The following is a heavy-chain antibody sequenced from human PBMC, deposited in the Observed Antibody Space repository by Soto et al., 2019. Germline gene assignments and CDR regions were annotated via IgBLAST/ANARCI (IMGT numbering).Heavy chain of an antibody. CDR2: TDPSASYT. J-gene: IGHJ6*02. CDR1: GSSFTSYW. Sequence: GESLKISCQGSGSSFTSYWIRWVRQMPGKGLEWMGRTDPSASYTNYSPSFQGHVTISADESTSTAYLQWSRLKASDTAMYYCPRQRSLEWLFFGLDVWGQGATVTVSS. D-gene: IGHD3-3*01. CDR3: PRQRSLEWLFFGLDV. V-gene: IGHV5-10-1*01.